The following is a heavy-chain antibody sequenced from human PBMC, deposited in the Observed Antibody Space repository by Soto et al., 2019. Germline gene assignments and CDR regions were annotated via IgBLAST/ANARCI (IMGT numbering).Heavy chain of an antibody. V-gene: IGHV1-3*01. CDR2: INAGNGNT. CDR1: GFTFTSYA. J-gene: IGHJ4*02. CDR3: ARSPGYSYGDY. Sequence: GGSLRLSCAASGFTFTSYAMHWVRQAPGQRLEWMGWINAGNGNTKYSQKFRGRVTITRDTSASTAYMELSSLRSEDTAVYYCARSPGYSYGDYWGQGTLVTVSS. D-gene: IGHD5-18*01.